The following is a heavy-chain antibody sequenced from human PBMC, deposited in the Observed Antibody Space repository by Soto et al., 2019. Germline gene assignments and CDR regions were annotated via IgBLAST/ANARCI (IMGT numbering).Heavy chain of an antibody. CDR3: TKGVTSHFDS. D-gene: IGHD3-16*01. J-gene: IGHJ4*02. CDR2: VYPSDSDV. CDR1: GYRFTSSW. V-gene: IGHV5-51*01. Sequence: LGESLKISCQGSGYRFTSSWIGWVRQMPGKGLEWLGNVYPSDSDVRYSPSFEGRVTISADNSINTAYLHLLNLKASDTAIYYCTKGVTSHFDSWGQGTRVNVSS.